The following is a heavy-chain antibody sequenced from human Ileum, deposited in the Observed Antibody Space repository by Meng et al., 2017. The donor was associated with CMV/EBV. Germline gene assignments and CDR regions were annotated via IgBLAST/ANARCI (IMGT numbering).Heavy chain of an antibody. Sequence: FICSTYPMTWVRQPPGKGLEWVSTVGVADDTYYADAVKGRFTISRDISKNTLYLQMNSLRAEDTAIYYCAKGYYYGSGSYSKSPGFDYWGQGTLVTVSS. V-gene: IGHV3-23*01. J-gene: IGHJ4*02. D-gene: IGHD3-10*01. CDR1: FICSTYP. CDR2: VGVADDT. CDR3: AKGYYYGSGSYSKSPGFDY.